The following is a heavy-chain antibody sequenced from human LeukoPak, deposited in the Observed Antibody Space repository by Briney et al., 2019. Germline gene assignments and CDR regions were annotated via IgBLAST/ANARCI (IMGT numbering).Heavy chain of an antibody. CDR1: GGSFSGYY. D-gene: IGHD2-15*01. CDR2: INHSGST. J-gene: IGHJ4*02. Sequence: SETLSLTCAVYGGSFSGYYWSWIRQPPGKGLEWIGEINHSGSTNYNPSLKSRVTISVDTSKNQFSLKLSSVTAADTAVYYCASRTGLVAFDYWGQGTLVTVSS. V-gene: IGHV4-34*01. CDR3: ASRTGLVAFDY.